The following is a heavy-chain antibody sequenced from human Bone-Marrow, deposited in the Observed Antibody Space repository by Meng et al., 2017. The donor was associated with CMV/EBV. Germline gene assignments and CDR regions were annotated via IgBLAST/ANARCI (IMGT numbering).Heavy chain of an antibody. D-gene: IGHD3-3*01. J-gene: IGHJ6*02. Sequence: KVSCKASGGTFSSYAISWVRQAPGQGLEWMGGIIPIFGTANYAQKFQGRVTITTDESTSTAYMELSSLRSEDTAVYYCASHTVYDFWSGSYYYYGMDVWGQGTTVTVSS. CDR3: ASHTVYDFWSGSYYYYGMDV. CDR1: GGTFSSYA. CDR2: IIPIFGTA. V-gene: IGHV1-69*05.